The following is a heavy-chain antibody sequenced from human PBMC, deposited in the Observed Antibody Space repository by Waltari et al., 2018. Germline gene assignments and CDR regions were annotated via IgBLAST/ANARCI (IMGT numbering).Heavy chain of an antibody. D-gene: IGHD3-10*01. J-gene: IGHJ6*02. CDR3: ARAGNMDV. V-gene: IGHV3-74*01. CDR2: IHGGGSTT. CDR1: GLTFSSYW. Sequence: EVQLVESGGRSVQSGGFLRLSWAASGLTFSSYWMHWVRQAPGKGLVWVAHIHGGGSTTFYADSVKGRFTISRDNAKNTLYLQMNSLTADDTAVYYCARAGNMDVWGQGTTVTVSS.